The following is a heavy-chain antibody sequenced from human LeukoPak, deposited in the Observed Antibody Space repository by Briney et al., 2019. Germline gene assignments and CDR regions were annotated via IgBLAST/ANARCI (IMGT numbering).Heavy chain of an antibody. CDR2: ISWNSGSI. CDR1: GFTFYDYA. CDR3: AKELQPYGPREAFDI. V-gene: IGHV3-9*01. D-gene: IGHD1-14*01. J-gene: IGHJ3*02. Sequence: GGSLRLSCAASGFTFYDYAMQWVRQAPGKGLEGVSDISWNSGSIGYADSVKGRFTISRDNAKNSLYLQRNSVRAEDTALYYCAKELQPYGPREAFDIWGQGTMVTVSS.